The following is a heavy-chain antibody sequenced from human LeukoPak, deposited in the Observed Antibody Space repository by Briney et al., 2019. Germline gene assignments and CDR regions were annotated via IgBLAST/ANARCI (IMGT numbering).Heavy chain of an antibody. CDR2: ISYDGSLK. CDR1: GFDFSAFG. J-gene: IGHJ3*02. CDR3: ARDPVLLWFGRAFDI. Sequence: GRSLRLSCAASGFDFSAFGMNWVRQAPGKGLEWVAVISYDGSLKYYADSVKGRFTISRDNSKNTVYLQMNSLSAEDTAVYYCARDPVLLWFGRAFDIWGQGTMVTVSS. D-gene: IGHD3-10*01. V-gene: IGHV3-30*03.